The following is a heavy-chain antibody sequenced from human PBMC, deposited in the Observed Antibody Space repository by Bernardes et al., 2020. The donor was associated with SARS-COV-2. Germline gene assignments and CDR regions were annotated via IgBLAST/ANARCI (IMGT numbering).Heavy chain of an antibody. CDR2: IYWDDDK. D-gene: IGHD6-13*01. CDR3: AHQRRSSSSWYGALDY. CDR1: GFSLSTSGVG. J-gene: IGHJ4*02. V-gene: IGHV2-5*02. Sequence: SGPTLVKPTQTLTLTCTFSGFSLSTSGVGVGWIRQPPGKALEWLALIYWDDDKRYSPSLKSRLTITKDTSKNQVVLTMTMDPVDTATYYCAHQRRSSSSWYGALDYWGQGTLVTVSS.